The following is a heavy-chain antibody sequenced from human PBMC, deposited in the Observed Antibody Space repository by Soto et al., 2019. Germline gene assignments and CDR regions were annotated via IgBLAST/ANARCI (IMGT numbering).Heavy chain of an antibody. CDR3: ARFGGYSGYDSLDY. J-gene: IGHJ4*02. CDR1: GYTFTSYT. V-gene: IGHV1-3*01. Sequence: QVKLVQSGAEVKKPGASVKVSCKASGYTFTSYTMHWVRQAPGQRLEWMGWINAGNGNTKYSQKFQGRVTITRDTSASTAYMELSSLRSEDTAVYYCARFGGYSGYDSLDYWGQGTLVTVSS. D-gene: IGHD5-12*01. CDR2: INAGNGNT.